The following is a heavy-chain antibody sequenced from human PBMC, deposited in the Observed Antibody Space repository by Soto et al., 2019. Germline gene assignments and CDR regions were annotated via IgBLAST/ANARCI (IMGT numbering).Heavy chain of an antibody. J-gene: IGHJ4*02. CDR1: GFTFSSDA. Sequence: EVQLLESGGGLVQPGGSLRLSCAASGFTFSSDAMSWVRQAPGKGLEWVSSITGSGGNTNYADSVKCRFTISRDNSKNTLYPQMNSLRAEDTAVYYCANMDNGDYRGLNDYWGQGTLVTVSS. CDR3: ANMDNGDYRGLNDY. CDR2: ITGSGGNT. V-gene: IGHV3-23*01. D-gene: IGHD4-4*01.